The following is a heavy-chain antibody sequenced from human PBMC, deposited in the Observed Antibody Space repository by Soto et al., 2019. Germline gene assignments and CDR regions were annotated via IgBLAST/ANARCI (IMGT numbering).Heavy chain of an antibody. V-gene: IGHV3-7*01. J-gene: IGHJ4*02. Sequence: EVQMVESGGGLVQPGGSLRLSCAASGFTFSSYWMYWVRQAPGKGLEWVANIKGDGSEKNYVDSVKGRYTISRDNAKNSLYLQMNSVGVEDTAVYYCASSLLRGQGTLVTVSS. CDR1: GFTFSSYW. CDR3: ASSLL. CDR2: IKGDGSEK.